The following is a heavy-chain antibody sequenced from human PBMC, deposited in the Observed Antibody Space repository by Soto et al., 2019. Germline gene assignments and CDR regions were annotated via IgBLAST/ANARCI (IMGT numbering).Heavy chain of an antibody. J-gene: IGHJ4*02. CDR1: GFNFSNYW. V-gene: IGHV3-7*05. CDR3: ATDILDY. Sequence: EVQLVESGGDLVPPRGSLRLSCVASGFNFSNYWMTWARQAPGKGLEWVANINQHGTEKFYVDSVEGWFSISRDNAYHSVYLQMNSLRAEDTAIYYCATDILDYWGQGTSVTVSS. CDR2: INQHGTEK.